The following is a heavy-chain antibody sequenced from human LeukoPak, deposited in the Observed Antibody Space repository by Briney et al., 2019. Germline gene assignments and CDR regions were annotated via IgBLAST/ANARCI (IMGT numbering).Heavy chain of an antibody. J-gene: IGHJ5*02. V-gene: IGHV1-18*01. CDR1: GYTFTSYG. CDR2: ISAYNGNT. Sequence: GASVKVSCKASGYTFTSYGISWVRQAPGQGLEWMGWISAYNGNTNYAQKLQGRVTMTTDTSTSTAYMELRSLRSDDTAVYYCARVKGYCTNGVCSNWFDPWGQGTLVTVSS. D-gene: IGHD2-8*01. CDR3: ARVKGYCTNGVCSNWFDP.